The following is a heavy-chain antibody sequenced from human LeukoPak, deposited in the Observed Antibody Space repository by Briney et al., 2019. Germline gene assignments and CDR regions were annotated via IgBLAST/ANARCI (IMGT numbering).Heavy chain of an antibody. CDR3: ASQYSGYGPYYYYYGMDV. D-gene: IGHD5-12*01. V-gene: IGHV4-39*01. J-gene: IGHJ6*02. Sequence: SETLSLTCTVSGGSISSSSYYWGWIRQPPGKGLEWIGSIYYSGSTYYNPSLKSRVTISVDTSKNQFSLKLSSVTAADTAVYYCASQYSGYGPYYYYYGMDVWGQGTTVTVSS. CDR2: IYYSGST. CDR1: GGSISSSSYY.